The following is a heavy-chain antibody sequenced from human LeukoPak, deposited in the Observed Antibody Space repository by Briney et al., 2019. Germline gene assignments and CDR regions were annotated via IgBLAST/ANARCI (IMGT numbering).Heavy chain of an antibody. CDR1: GFTFSSYG. V-gene: IGHV3-30*02. D-gene: IGHD3-22*01. Sequence: GGSLRLSCAASGFTFSSYGMHWVRQAPGKGLEWVAFIRYAGSNKYYADSVKGRFTISRDNSKNTLYLQMNSLRAEDTAVYYCARDTDSSGYYYYFDYWGQGTLVTVSS. CDR2: IRYAGSNK. J-gene: IGHJ4*02. CDR3: ARDTDSSGYYYYFDY.